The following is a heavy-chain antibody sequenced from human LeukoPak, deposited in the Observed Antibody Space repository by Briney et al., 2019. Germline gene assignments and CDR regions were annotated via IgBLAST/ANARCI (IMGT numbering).Heavy chain of an antibody. CDR3: AKKETTVTTFFEN. Sequence: PGGSLRLSCAAPGFTFSSYAMSWLRQAPGKGLEWVSDISASGGSTYYADSVKGRFTISRDNSKNTLYLQMNSLRAEDTAVYYCAKKETTVTTFFENWGQGTLVTVSS. V-gene: IGHV3-23*01. D-gene: IGHD4-17*01. CDR1: GFTFSSYA. CDR2: ISASGGST. J-gene: IGHJ4*02.